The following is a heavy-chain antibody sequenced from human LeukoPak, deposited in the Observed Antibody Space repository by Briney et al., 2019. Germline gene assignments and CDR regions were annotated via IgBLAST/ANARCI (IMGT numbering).Heavy chain of an antibody. CDR1: GFTFSTYD. V-gene: IGHV3-48*01. CDR2: ISSSSRTI. Sequence: GGSLRLSCAASGFTFSTYDMNWVRQAPGKGLEWVSYISSSSRTISYADSVKGRFTISRDNAKNSLYLQMNSLRAEDTAVYYCARVWYYYDSSGYYPDYWGQGTLVTVSS. J-gene: IGHJ4*02. CDR3: ARVWYYYDSSGYYPDY. D-gene: IGHD3-22*01.